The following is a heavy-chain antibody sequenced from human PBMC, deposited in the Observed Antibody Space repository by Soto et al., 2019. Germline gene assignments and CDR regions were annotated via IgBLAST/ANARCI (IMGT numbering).Heavy chain of an antibody. CDR1: GYTFASHS. J-gene: IGHJ4*02. Sequence: ASVKVSCKTSGYTFASHSLTWVRQAPGQGLEWIGWISAYNGNTNYAQKLQGRVTMTTDTSTSTAYMELRSLRSDDTAVYYCATEAAAAGLWGQGTLVTVSS. CDR2: ISAYNGNT. CDR3: ATEAAAAGL. V-gene: IGHV1-18*01. D-gene: IGHD6-13*01.